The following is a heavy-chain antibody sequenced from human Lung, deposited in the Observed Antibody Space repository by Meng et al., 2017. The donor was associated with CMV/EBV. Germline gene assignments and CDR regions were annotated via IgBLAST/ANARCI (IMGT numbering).Heavy chain of an antibody. J-gene: IGHJ6*02. Sequence: ASVXVSXKASGYTFTSYYIHWVRQAPGQGLEWMGIINPSGGSTSYAQKFKGRVTMTRDTSTSTVYMELSSLRSEDTAVYYCSTSCSQGGYYYYYGMDVWGQGTTVTVSS. D-gene: IGHD2-2*01. CDR3: STSCSQGGYYYYYGMDV. V-gene: IGHV1-46*01. CDR1: GYTFTSYY. CDR2: INPSGGST.